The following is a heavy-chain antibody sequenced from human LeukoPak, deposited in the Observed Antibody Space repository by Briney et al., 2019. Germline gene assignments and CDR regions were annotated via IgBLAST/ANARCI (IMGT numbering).Heavy chain of an antibody. CDR3: ARHKDRRYYGSGSYYDAFDI. CDR1: GGSISSSSYY. J-gene: IGHJ3*02. Sequence: SETLSLTCTVSGGSISSSSYYWGWIRQPPGKGLEWIGSIYYSGSTYYNPSLKSRVTISVDTSKNQFSLKLSSVTAADTAVYYCARHKDRRYYGSGSYYDAFDIWGQGTMVTVSS. CDR2: IYYSGST. D-gene: IGHD3-10*01. V-gene: IGHV4-39*07.